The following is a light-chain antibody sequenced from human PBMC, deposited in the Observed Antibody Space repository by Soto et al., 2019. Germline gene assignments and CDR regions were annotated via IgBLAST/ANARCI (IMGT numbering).Light chain of an antibody. CDR3: QQYYNWPRT. Sequence: EVVLTQSPATLSLSPGERATLSCRASQSVSSYLAWYQQKPGQAPRLLVYDASNRATGIPARFSGSGSGTDFTLTISSLEPEDFAVYYCQQYYNWPRTFGQGARLAIK. V-gene: IGKV3-11*01. CDR2: DAS. J-gene: IGKJ5*01. CDR1: QSVSSY.